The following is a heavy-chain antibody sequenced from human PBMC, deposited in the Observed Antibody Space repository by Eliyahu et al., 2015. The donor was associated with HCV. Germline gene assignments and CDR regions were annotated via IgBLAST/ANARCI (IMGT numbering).Heavy chain of an antibody. CDR3: TTVGRYFDIGYLDY. CDR1: GXTFSNAW. D-gene: IGHD3-9*01. V-gene: IGHV3-15*01. Sequence: EVQLVESGGGLVKPGGSLRLSCAASGXTFSNAWMSWVRQAPGKGLGWVGRIKSKTDGGTTDYAAPVKGRFTISRDDSKNTLYLQMNSLKTEDTAVYYCTTVGRYFDIGYLDYWGQGTLVTVSS. CDR2: IKSKTDGGTT. J-gene: IGHJ4*02.